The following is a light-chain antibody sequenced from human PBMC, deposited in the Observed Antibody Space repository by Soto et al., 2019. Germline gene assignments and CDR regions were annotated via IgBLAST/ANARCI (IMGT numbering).Light chain of an antibody. Sequence: DIQMTQSPSTLSAFVGDRVTITCRASHSISSWLAWYQQKPGKAPKLLIYKASSLESGVPSRFSGSGSVTEFTLTISSLQPDDFATYDCQQYNNYPWTFGQGSKVEIK. V-gene: IGKV1-5*03. J-gene: IGKJ1*01. CDR2: KAS. CDR1: HSISSW. CDR3: QQYNNYPWT.